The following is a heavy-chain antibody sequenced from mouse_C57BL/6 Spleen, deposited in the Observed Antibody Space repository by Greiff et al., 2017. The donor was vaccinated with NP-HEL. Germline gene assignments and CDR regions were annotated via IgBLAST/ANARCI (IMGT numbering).Heavy chain of an antibody. J-gene: IGHJ1*03. V-gene: IGHV3-1*01. CDR2: ISYSGST. CDR3: AREGSDWYFDV. Sequence: EVKVVESGPGLVKPSQSLSLTCTVPGYSITSGYDWHWIRHFPGHKLEWMGYISYSGSTNYNPSLKSRISITHDTSKNHFFLKLNSVTTEDTATYYCAREGSDWYFDVWGTGTTVTVSS. CDR1: GYSITSGYD.